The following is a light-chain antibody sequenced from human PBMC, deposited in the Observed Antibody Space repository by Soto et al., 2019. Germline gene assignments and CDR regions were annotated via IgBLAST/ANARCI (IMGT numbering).Light chain of an antibody. Sequence: QAVVTQEPSLTVSPGGTVTLTFCSSTGAVTSGHYPYWFQQKPGQAPRTLIYDTSNKHSWTPARFSGYLLGGKAALTLSGAQPEDEAEYYCLLSYNGPYVFGAGTKVTVL. CDR3: LLSYNGPYV. J-gene: IGLJ1*01. V-gene: IGLV7-46*01. CDR2: DTS. CDR1: TGAVTSGHY.